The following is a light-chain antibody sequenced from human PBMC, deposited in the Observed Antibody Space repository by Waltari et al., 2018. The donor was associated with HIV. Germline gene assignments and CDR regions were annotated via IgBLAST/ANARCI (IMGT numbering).Light chain of an antibody. J-gene: IGLJ3*02. CDR3: LSADNSGTYWM. Sequence: SYELTQPPSVSVSLGQMARITCSGEALPKKYPYWYQQKPGQAPVLVIYKDSERPAGIPERFSGSSSGTIVTLTISGVQAEDEADYYCLSADNSGTYWMFGGGTKLTVL. V-gene: IGLV3-16*01. CDR1: ALPKKY. CDR2: KDS.